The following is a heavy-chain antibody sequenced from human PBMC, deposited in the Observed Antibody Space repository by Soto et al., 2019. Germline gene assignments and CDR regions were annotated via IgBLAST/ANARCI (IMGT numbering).Heavy chain of an antibody. CDR3: AKAGGGFGDFVHH. D-gene: IGHD3-10*01. Sequence: GGSLRLSCAASGFTFSSYGMHWVRQAPGKGLEWVTGILYDGSDKYYADSVKGRFTLSRENSKNTLYLQMNSLRTEDSAVYYCAKAGGGFGDFVHHWGQGTPVTVSS. V-gene: IGHV3-30*18. CDR1: GFTFSSYG. J-gene: IGHJ4*02. CDR2: ILYDGSDK.